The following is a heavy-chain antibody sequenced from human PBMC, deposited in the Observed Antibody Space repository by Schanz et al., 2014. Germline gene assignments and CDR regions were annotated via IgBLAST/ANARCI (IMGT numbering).Heavy chain of an antibody. CDR1: GFSLDIFA. CDR3: AKTLFPGGTQAFGN. CDR2: FNDGGVNK. J-gene: IGHJ4*02. Sequence: EVQLVESGGGVVRPGGSLRLSCATSGFSLDIFAVSWVRQAPGKGLEWVSSFNDGGVNKYYADSVKGRFTISSDNSKSTLYVEMNSLRVEDTAVYYCAKTLFPGGTQAFGNWGRGTLVTVSS. D-gene: IGHD2-8*02. V-gene: IGHV3-23*04.